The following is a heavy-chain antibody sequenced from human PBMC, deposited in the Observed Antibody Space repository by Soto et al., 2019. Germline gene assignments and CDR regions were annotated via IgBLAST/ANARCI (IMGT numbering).Heavy chain of an antibody. Sequence: SVKVSCKASGGTFSSYAISWVRQAPGQGLEWMGGIIPIFGTANYAQKFQGRVTITADKSTSTAYMELSSLRSEDTAVYYCARVYQLLPLPSSYGMDVWGQATTVTVSS. CDR3: ARVYQLLPLPSSYGMDV. J-gene: IGHJ6*02. CDR2: IIPIFGTA. V-gene: IGHV1-69*06. D-gene: IGHD2-2*01. CDR1: GGTFSSYA.